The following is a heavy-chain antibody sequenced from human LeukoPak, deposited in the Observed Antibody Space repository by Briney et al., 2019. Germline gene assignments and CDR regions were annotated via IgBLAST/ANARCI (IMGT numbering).Heavy chain of an antibody. CDR2: ISASGYTT. Sequence: QPGGSLRLSCAVSGITLSNYGMSWVRQAPGKGLEWVSGISASGYTTNYADSVKGRFTISRDNSKNTLYMQMNSLRAEDTAVYYCAKRCGTTVDGAFDSWGQGTLVTVSS. CDR1: GITLSNYG. CDR3: AKRCGTTVDGAFDS. J-gene: IGHJ4*02. D-gene: IGHD1-1*01. V-gene: IGHV3-23*01.